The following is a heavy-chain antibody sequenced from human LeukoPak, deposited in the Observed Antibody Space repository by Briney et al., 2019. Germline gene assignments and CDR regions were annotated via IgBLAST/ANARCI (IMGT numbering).Heavy chain of an antibody. Sequence: PSETLSLTCAVYGGSFSGYYWSWIRQPPGKGLEWIGEINHSGSTNYNPSLKSRVTISVDTSKNQFSLKLSSATAADTAVYYCARLSYNWNYYFDYWGQGTLVTVSS. CDR2: INHSGST. V-gene: IGHV4-34*01. CDR3: ARLSYNWNYYFDY. CDR1: GGSFSGYY. J-gene: IGHJ4*02. D-gene: IGHD1-7*01.